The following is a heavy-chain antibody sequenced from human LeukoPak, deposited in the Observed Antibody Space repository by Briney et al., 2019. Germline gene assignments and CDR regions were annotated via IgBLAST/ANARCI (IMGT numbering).Heavy chain of an antibody. J-gene: IGHJ5*02. CDR1: GGSISSGDYY. CDR2: IYYSGST. D-gene: IGHD2-2*01. CDR3: AREARGQLLYWFDP. Sequence: PSQTLSLTCTVSGGSISSGDYYWSWIRQPPGKGLEWIGYIYYSGSTYYNPSLKSRVTISVDTPKNQFSLKLSSVTAADTAVYYCAREARGQLLYWFDPWGQGTLVTVSS. V-gene: IGHV4-30-4*08.